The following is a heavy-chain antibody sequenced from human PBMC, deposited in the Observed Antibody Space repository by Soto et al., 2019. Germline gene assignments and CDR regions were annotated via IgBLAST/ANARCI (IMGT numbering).Heavy chain of an antibody. CDR1: VGSFRGSS. J-gene: IGHJ4*02. CDR3: ARDKITGLFDY. CDR2: INHSGST. Sequence: QVQLQRWGAGRLKPSEPLSLTCAVYVGSFRGSSGTWIRNPPGTGLEWIGEINHSGSTNYNPSLKSRVTISVDTSKNQFSLKLTSVTAADTAVYYCARDKITGLFDYWGQGTLVTVSS. D-gene: IGHD2-8*02. V-gene: IGHV4-34*01.